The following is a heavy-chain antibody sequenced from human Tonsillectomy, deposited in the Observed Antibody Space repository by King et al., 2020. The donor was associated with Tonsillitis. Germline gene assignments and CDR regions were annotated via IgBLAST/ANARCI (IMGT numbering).Heavy chain of an antibody. D-gene: IGHD4-23*01. CDR1: GGFISSYF. J-gene: IGHJ4*02. CDR2: IYYTWST. CDR3: ARDVGGNSDY. V-gene: IGHV4-59*01. Sequence: VQLQESGPGLVKPSETLSLTCSVSGGFISSYFWSWIRQPPGRGLEWIGYIYYTWSTNYNPSLKSRVTISVDSSKNQFSLRLSSVTAADTAVYYCARDVGGNSDYWGQGTLVTVSS.